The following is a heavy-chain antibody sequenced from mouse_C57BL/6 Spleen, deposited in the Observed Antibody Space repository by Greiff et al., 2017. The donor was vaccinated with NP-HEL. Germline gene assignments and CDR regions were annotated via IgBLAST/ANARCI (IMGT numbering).Heavy chain of an antibody. CDR3: ARGDYSNSAWFAY. J-gene: IGHJ3*01. D-gene: IGHD2-5*01. V-gene: IGHV1-52*01. CDR1: GYTFTSYW. CDR2: IDPSDSET. Sequence: VQLKESGAELVRPGSSVKLSCKASGYTFTSYWMHWVKQRPIQGLEWIGNIDPSDSETHYNQKFKDKATLTVDKSSSTAYMQLSSLTSEDSAVYYCARGDYSNSAWFAYWGQGTLVTVSA.